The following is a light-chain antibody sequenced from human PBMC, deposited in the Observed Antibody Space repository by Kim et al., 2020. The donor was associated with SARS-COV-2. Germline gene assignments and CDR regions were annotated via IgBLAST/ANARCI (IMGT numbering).Light chain of an antibody. V-gene: IGLV2-8*01. CDR3: SSYAGSNNLV. Sequence: GQSVTISCTGTSSDVGGYNYVSWYQQHPGKAPKLMIYEVSKRPSGVPDRFSDSKSGNTASLTVSGLQAEDEADYYCSSYAGSNNLVFGTGTKVTVL. CDR1: SSDVGGYNY. J-gene: IGLJ1*01. CDR2: EVS.